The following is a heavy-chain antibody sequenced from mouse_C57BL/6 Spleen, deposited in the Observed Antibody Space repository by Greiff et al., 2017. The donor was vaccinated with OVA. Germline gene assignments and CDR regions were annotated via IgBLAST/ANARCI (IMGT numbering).Heavy chain of an antibody. D-gene: IGHD3-3*01. CDR1: GFTFSSYA. V-gene: IGHV5-9-1*02. Sequence: EVKLVESGEGLVKPGGSLKLSCAASGFTFSSYAMSWVRQTPEKRLEWVAYISSGGDYIYYAHTVKGRFTISRDNSRNTLYLHMSSLKSEDTAMYYCTREGPSFADWGQGTLVTVSA. CDR3: TREGPSFAD. CDR2: ISSGGDYI. J-gene: IGHJ3*01.